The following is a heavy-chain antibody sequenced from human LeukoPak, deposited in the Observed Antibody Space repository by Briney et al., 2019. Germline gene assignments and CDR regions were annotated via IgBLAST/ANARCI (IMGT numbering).Heavy chain of an antibody. V-gene: IGHV3-30-3*01. Sequence: GGSLRLSCAASGFTFSSYAMHWVRQAPGKGLEWVAVISYDGSNKYYADSVKGRFTISRDNSKNTLYLQMNSLRAEDTAVYYCYHSSGWSRVDAFDIWGQGTMVTVSS. CDR1: GFTFSSYA. J-gene: IGHJ3*02. D-gene: IGHD6-19*01. CDR3: YHSSGWSRVDAFDI. CDR2: ISYDGSNK.